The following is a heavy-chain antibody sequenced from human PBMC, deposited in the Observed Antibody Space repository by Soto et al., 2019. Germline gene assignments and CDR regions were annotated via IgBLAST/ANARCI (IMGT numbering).Heavy chain of an antibody. V-gene: IGHV3-23*01. CDR1: GFPFSSYA. CDR3: AKGGYYSLFDI. Sequence: GGSLRLSCVASGFPFSSYAMSWVRQTPEKGLEGVSGISGSGGRTYYADSVKGRFTISRDNSNNTLSLQMHSLRVEDTAVYFCAKGGYYSLFDIWGQGTMVTVSS. D-gene: IGHD2-15*01. J-gene: IGHJ3*02. CDR2: ISGSGGRT.